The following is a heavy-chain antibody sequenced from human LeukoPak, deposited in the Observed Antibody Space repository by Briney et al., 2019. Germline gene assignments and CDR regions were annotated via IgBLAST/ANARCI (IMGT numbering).Heavy chain of an antibody. D-gene: IGHD2-2*02. Sequence: GGSLRLSCAASGFTFSSYGMHWVRQAPGKGLEWVAVIWYDGSNKYYADSVKGRFTISRDNSKNTLYLQMNSLRAEDTAVYYCARGPSRYCSSTSCFTIDYWGQGTLVTVSS. CDR3: ARGPSRYCSSTSCFTIDY. J-gene: IGHJ4*02. V-gene: IGHV3-33*01. CDR2: IWYDGSNK. CDR1: GFTFSSYG.